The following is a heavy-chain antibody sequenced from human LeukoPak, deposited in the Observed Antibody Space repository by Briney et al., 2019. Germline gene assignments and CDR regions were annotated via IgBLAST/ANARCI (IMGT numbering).Heavy chain of an antibody. J-gene: IGHJ4*02. CDR2: IYYSGST. Sequence: PSETLSLTCTVSGGSISSSSYYWGWIRQPPGKGLEWIGSIYYSGSTYYNPSLKSRVTISVDTSKNQFSLKLSSVTDADTAVYYCAREASSSEAYYYFDYWGQGTLVTVSS. D-gene: IGHD6-13*01. V-gene: IGHV4-39*07. CDR1: GGSISSSSYY. CDR3: AREASSSEAYYYFDY.